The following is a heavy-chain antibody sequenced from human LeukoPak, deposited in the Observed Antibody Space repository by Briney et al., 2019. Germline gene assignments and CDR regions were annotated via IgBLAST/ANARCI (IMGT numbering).Heavy chain of an antibody. D-gene: IGHD5-24*01. V-gene: IGHV4-61*02. CDR2: IYTSGST. CDR3: ARGRMYGRDGYNLGHVSRYFDL. CDR1: GGSISSGSYY. Sequence: SETLSLTCTVSGGSISSGSYYWSWIRQPAGKGLEWIGRIYTSGSTNYNPSLKSRVTISVDTSKNQFSLKLSSVTAADTAVYYCARGRMYGRDGYNLGHVSRYFDLWGRGTLVTVSS. J-gene: IGHJ2*01.